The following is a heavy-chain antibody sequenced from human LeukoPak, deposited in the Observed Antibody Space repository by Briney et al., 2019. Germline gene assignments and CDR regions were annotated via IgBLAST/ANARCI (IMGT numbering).Heavy chain of an antibody. CDR2: ISYDGSNK. V-gene: IGHV3-30-3*01. CDR1: GFTFSSYA. D-gene: IGHD3-16*01. CDR3: ARDPLGGVDTRYYGMDV. J-gene: IGHJ6*02. Sequence: PGGSLRLSCAASGFTFSSYAMHWVRQAPGKGLEWVAVISYDGSNKYYADSVKGRFTISRDNSKNTLYLQMSSLRAEDTAVYYCARDPLGGVDTRYYGMDVWGQGTTVTVSS.